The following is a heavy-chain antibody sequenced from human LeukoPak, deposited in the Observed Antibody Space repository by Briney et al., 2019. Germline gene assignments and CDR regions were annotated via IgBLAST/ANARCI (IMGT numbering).Heavy chain of an antibody. CDR2: IYPGDSDT. CDR1: GYSFTSYW. J-gene: IGHJ4*02. Sequence: GESLKISCKGSGYSFTSYWIGWVRQMPGKGLEWMGIIYPGDSDTRYSPSFQGQVTISADKSISTAYLQWGSLKASDTAMYYCARAYDSSGYPVDYWGQGTLVTVSS. CDR3: ARAYDSSGYPVDY. D-gene: IGHD3-22*01. V-gene: IGHV5-51*01.